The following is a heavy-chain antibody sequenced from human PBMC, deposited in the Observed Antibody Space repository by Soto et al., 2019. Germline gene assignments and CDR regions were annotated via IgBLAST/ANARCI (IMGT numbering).Heavy chain of an antibody. CDR2: IIPIFGTA. J-gene: IGHJ6*02. Sequence: SVKVSCKASGGTFSSYAISWVRQAPGQGLEWMGGIIPIFGTANYAQKFQGRVTITADESTSTAYMELSSLRSEDTAVYYCAGPIVVVVAATQDYYCMDVWGQGTTVTVSS. CDR1: GGTFSSYA. D-gene: IGHD2-15*01. V-gene: IGHV1-69*13. CDR3: AGPIVVVVAATQDYYCMDV.